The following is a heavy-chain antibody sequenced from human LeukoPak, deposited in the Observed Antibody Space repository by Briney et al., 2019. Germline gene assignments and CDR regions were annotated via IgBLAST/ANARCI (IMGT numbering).Heavy chain of an antibody. V-gene: IGHV3-48*04. CDR3: ARATEVGASPYYFDY. D-gene: IGHD1-26*01. CDR2: ISSSSSTI. CDR1: GFTFSSYS. Sequence: GGSLRLSCAASGFTFSSYSMNWVRQAPGKGLEWVSYISSSSSTIYYADSVKGRFTISRDNAKNSLYLQMNSLRAEDTAVYYCARATEVGASPYYFDYWGQGTLVTVSS. J-gene: IGHJ4*02.